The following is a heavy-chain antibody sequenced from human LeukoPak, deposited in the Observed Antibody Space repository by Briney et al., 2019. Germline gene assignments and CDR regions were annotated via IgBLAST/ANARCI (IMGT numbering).Heavy chain of an antibody. J-gene: IGHJ4*02. CDR3: AREYWDVFPGHFDY. Sequence: SVKVSCTASGGTFSSYAISWVRQAPGQGLEWMGGIIPIFGTANYAQKFQGRVTITADESTSTAYMELSSLRSEDTAVYYCAREYWDVFPGHFDYWGQGTLVTVSS. D-gene: IGHD1-1*01. CDR1: GGTFSSYA. V-gene: IGHV1-69*13. CDR2: IIPIFGTA.